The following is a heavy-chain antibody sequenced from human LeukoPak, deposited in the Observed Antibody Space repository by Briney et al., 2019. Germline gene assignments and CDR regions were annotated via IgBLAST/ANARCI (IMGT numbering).Heavy chain of an antibody. V-gene: IGHV3-48*01. CDR2: IGSTSSTI. CDR3: ARESPWGFDAFDV. Sequence: GGSLGLSCAASGFSFSNYNMNWVRQAPGKGLERVSYIGSTSSTIHYADSVKGRFTISRDNAKSSLYLQMNSLRAEDTAVYYCARESPWGFDAFDVWGQGTVVTVSS. D-gene: IGHD7-27*01. CDR1: GFSFSNYN. J-gene: IGHJ3*01.